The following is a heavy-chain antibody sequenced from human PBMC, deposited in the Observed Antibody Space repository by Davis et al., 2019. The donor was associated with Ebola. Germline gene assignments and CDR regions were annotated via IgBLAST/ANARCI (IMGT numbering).Heavy chain of an antibody. J-gene: IGHJ4*02. Sequence: PGGSLRLSCAASGFTFSDYYMSWVRQAPGKGLEWVANIKQDGSEKYYVDSVKGRFTISRDNSKNTLYLQMNSLRAEDTAVYYCANRDGPDYWGQGTLVTVSS. CDR2: IKQDGSEK. D-gene: IGHD1-14*01. CDR3: ANRDGPDY. CDR1: GFTFSDYY. V-gene: IGHV3-7*01.